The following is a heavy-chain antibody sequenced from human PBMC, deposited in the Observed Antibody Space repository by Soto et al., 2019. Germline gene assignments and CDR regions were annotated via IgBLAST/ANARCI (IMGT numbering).Heavy chain of an antibody. D-gene: IGHD6-6*01. V-gene: IGHV4-31*03. CDR1: VGSISSGGYY. Sequence: PSETLSLACTFSVGSISSGGYYWSWIRQHPGKGLEWIGYIYYSGSTYYNPSLKSRVTISVDTSKNQFSLKLSSVTAADTAVYYCARDKYRNNWFDPWGQGTLVTVSS. CDR3: ARDKYRNNWFDP. CDR2: IYYSGST. J-gene: IGHJ5*02.